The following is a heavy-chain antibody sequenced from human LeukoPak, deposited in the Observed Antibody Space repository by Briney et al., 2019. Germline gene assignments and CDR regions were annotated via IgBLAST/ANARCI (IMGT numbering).Heavy chain of an antibody. CDR1: GFTFSNYA. V-gene: IGHV3-23*01. D-gene: IGHD3-10*01. CDR3: AKYGSGSYYRD. J-gene: IGHJ4*02. Sequence: GGSLRLSCAASGFTFSNYAMSWVRQAPGKGLEWVSAISGSTGFTYYPDSVKGRFTISRDNSKNTLYLQMNSLRAEDTAIYYCAKYGSGSYYRDWGQGTLVTVSS. CDR2: ISGSTGFT.